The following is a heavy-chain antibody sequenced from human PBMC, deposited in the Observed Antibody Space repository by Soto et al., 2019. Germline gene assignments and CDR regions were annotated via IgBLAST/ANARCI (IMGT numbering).Heavy chain of an antibody. D-gene: IGHD3-22*01. Sequence: SVKVSCKASGFTFTSSAVQWVRQARGQRLEWIGWIVVGSGNTNYAQKFQERVTITRDMSTSTAYMELSSLRSEDTAVYYCAADLYYYDSSGSPDAFDIWGQGTMVTVSS. V-gene: IGHV1-58*01. CDR3: AADLYYYDSSGSPDAFDI. J-gene: IGHJ3*02. CDR2: IVVGSGNT. CDR1: GFTFTSSA.